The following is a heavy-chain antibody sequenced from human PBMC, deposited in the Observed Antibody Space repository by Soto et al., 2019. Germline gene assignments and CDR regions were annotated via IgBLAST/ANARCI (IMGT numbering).Heavy chain of an antibody. Sequence: EVQLAESGGDLVQPGGSLRISCAGSGFTFSRYWMSWVRQAPGTGLEWVANIREDGSEKYGVDSVKGRFTSARYNAMNLLCLQLNSLRAKDTAVYYCARGGRYCSGGSCSAPYFDYWGQGTLVTVSS. J-gene: IGHJ4*02. CDR2: IREDGSEK. CDR3: ARGGRYCSGGSCSAPYFDY. D-gene: IGHD2-15*01. CDR1: GFTFSRYW. V-gene: IGHV3-7*01.